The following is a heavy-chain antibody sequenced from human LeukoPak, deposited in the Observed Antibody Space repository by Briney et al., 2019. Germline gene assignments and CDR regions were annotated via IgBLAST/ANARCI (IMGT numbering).Heavy chain of an antibody. V-gene: IGHV2-5*02. CDR1: GFSLSTSGVG. CDR2: IYWDDDK. D-gene: IGHD3-9*01. J-gene: IGHJ4*02. CDR3: ARLYYDILTGYYYFDY. Sequence: SGPTLVEPTQTLTLTCTFSGFSLSTSGVGVGWIRQPPGKALEWLALIYWDDDKRYSPSLKSRLTITKDTSKNQVVLTMTNMDPVDTATYYCARLYYDILTGYYYFDYWGQGTLVTVSS.